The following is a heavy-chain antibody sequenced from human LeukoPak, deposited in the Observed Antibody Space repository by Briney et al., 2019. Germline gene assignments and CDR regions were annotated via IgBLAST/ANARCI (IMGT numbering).Heavy chain of an antibody. CDR2: MNQNGNEK. CDR1: GFTFSSYW. V-gene: IGHV3-7*01. CDR3: ARVSYGSGSYYNWRNMDV. J-gene: IGHJ6*02. Sequence: GGSLRLSCAASGFTFSSYWMAWVRQAPGRGLEWVANMNQNGNEKYYVDSVKGRFTISRDNAKNSLYLQMNSLRAEDTAVYYCARVSYGSGSYYNWRNMDVWGQGTTVTVSS. D-gene: IGHD3-10*01.